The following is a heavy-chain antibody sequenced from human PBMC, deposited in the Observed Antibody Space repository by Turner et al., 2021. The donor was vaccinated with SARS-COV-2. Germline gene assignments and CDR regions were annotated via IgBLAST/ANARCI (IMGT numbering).Heavy chain of an antibody. D-gene: IGHD3-22*01. CDR3: ARHKGDYDSSELLG. CDR2: IYYSGST. CDR1: GGSISSSSYY. V-gene: IGHV4-39*01. J-gene: IGHJ4*02. Sequence: QLQLQESGPGLVKPSETLSLTCTVSGGSISSSSYYWGWIRQPPGTGLEWIGSIYYSGSTYYNPSLKSRGTISVDTSKNQFSLKLSSVTAADTAVYYCARHKGDYDSSELLGWGQGTLVTVSS.